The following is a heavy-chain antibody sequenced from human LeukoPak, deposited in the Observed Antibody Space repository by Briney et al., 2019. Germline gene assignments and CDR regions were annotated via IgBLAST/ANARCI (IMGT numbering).Heavy chain of an antibody. CDR3: ARPYSSSLYYFDY. CDR2: IYYSGST. CDR1: GGSISSSSYY. J-gene: IGHJ4*02. Sequence: PSEPLSLTCTVSGGSISSSSYYWGWIRQPPGKGLEWIGSIYYSGSTYYNPSLKSRVTISVDTSKNQFSLKLSSVTAADTAVYYCARPYSSSLYYFDYWGQGTLVTVSS. V-gene: IGHV4-39*01. D-gene: IGHD6-13*01.